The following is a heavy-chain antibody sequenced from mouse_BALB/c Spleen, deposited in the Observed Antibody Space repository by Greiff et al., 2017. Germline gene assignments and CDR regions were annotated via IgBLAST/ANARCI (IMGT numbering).Heavy chain of an antibody. CDR1: GFNIKDTY. J-gene: IGHJ4*01. D-gene: IGHD2-4*01. V-gene: IGHV14-3*02. CDR3: ASSTMITTNYAMDY. Sequence: EVQLQQSGAELVKPGASVKLSCTASGFNIKDTYMHWVKQRPEQGLEWIGRIDPANGNTKYDPKFQGKATITADTSSNTAYLQLSSLTSEDTAVYYCASSTMITTNYAMDYCGLGTSVTVSP. CDR2: IDPANGNT.